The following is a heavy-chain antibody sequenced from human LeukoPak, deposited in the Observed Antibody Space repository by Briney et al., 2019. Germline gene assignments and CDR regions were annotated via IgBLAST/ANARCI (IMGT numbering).Heavy chain of an antibody. J-gene: IGHJ4*02. D-gene: IGHD6-19*01. CDR1: GYSISSGYY. V-gene: IGHV4-38-2*01. Sequence: KPSETLSLTCAVSGYSISSGYYWGWIRQPPGKGLEWIGSIYHSGNTYYNPSLKSRVTISVDTSKNQFSLKLSSVTAADTAVYYCARGPSPGIAVAVYFDYWGQGTLVTVSS. CDR2: IYHSGNT. CDR3: ARGPSPGIAVAVYFDY.